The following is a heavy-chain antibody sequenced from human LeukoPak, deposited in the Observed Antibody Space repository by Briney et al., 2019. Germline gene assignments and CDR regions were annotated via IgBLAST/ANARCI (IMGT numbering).Heavy chain of an antibody. CDR2: IIPILGIA. D-gene: IGHD1-26*01. Sequence: SVKVSCKASGGTFSSYAISWVRQAPGQGLEWMGRIIPILGIANYAQKFQGRVTITADKSTSTAYMELSSLRSEDMAVYYCARDGMGATSYYYYYGMDVWGQGTTVTVSS. V-gene: IGHV1-69*04. J-gene: IGHJ6*02. CDR1: GGTFSSYA. CDR3: ARDGMGATSYYYYYGMDV.